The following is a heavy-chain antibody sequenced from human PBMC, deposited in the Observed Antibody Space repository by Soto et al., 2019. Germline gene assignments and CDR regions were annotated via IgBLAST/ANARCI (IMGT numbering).Heavy chain of an antibody. J-gene: IGHJ6*03. D-gene: IGHD3-16*01. V-gene: IGHV4-4*09. CDR1: GDSVRNQY. CDR2: IYRSGST. CDR3: ARTLDYGHMDV. Sequence: SETLSLTCTVSGDSVRNQYWSWIRRPPGRGLEWIGYIYRSGSTKYNPSLKSRLTISVDTSKNQFSLKLSSVTEADTAVYYCARTLDYGHMDVWGKGTTVTVSS.